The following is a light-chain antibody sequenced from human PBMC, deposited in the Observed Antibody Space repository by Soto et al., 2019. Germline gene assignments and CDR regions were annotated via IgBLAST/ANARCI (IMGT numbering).Light chain of an antibody. Sequence: QSVLTQPPSASGAPGQTVAISCSRTNSNIGSNTVNWYQQFPGTAPKLLIYRNDQRPSGVPDRVSGSKSGPSASLAISGLRSEDEADYYCAAWDDSLNGWVFGGGTKLTVL. V-gene: IGLV1-44*01. J-gene: IGLJ3*02. CDR3: AAWDDSLNGWV. CDR1: NSNIGSNT. CDR2: RND.